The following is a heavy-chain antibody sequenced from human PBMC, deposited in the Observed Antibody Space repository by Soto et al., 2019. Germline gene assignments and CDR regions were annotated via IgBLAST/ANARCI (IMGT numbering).Heavy chain of an antibody. V-gene: IGHV4-31*03. CDR3: ARDGYGSGRGGWFDP. CDR2: IYYSGST. Sequence: QVQLQESGPGLVKPSQTLSLTCTVSGGSISSGGYYWSWIRQHPGKGLEWIGYIYYSGSTYYNPSLKSRATVSVYASKTQFSLKLSSVTAEDTAVYYCARDGYGSGRGGWFDPWGQGTLVTVSS. CDR1: GGSISSGGYY. D-gene: IGHD3-10*01. J-gene: IGHJ5*02.